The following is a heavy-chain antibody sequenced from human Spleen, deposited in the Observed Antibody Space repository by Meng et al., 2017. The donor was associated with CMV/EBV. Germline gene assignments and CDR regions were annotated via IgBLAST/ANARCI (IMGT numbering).Heavy chain of an antibody. CDR1: GDSISSSSYY. V-gene: IGHV4-39*07. Sequence: SETLSLTCTVSGDSISSSSYYWGWIRQPPGKGLEWIGNIYHSGSTNYNPPLKSRVTISVDTSKNQFSLKLTSVTAADTAVYYCARSNYCNTIPCSLLRADYYYGLDVWGQGTTVTVSS. CDR3: ARSNYCNTIPCSLLRADYYYGLDV. D-gene: IGHD2/OR15-2a*01. CDR2: IYHSGST. J-gene: IGHJ6*02.